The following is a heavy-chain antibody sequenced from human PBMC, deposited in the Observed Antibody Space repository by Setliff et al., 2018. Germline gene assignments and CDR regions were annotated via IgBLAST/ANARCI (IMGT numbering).Heavy chain of an antibody. V-gene: IGHV4-39*02. D-gene: IGHD3-16*02. CDR2: IYYSGTT. J-gene: IGHJ5*02. Sequence: SETLSLTCIVSGASINSSTFFWGWIRQPPGKGLEWIGSIYYSGTTYYNPSVRSRVTISVDTSKNQFSLRLTSVTAADMGVFYCARGRYYDHLWGGFRYNWFDPWGQGTLVTVSS. CDR1: GASINSSTFF. CDR3: ARGRYYDHLWGGFRYNWFDP.